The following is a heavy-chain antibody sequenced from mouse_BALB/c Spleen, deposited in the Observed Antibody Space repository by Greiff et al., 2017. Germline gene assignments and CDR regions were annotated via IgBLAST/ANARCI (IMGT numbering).Heavy chain of an antibody. CDR3: ARVGDYVFAY. CDR2: IFPGSGNT. D-gene: IGHD2-4*01. Sequence: VKLMESGPELVKPGASVKISCKASGYSFTSYYIHWVKQRPGQGLEWIGWIFPGSGNTKYNEKFKGKATLTADTSSSTAYMQLSSLTSEDSAVYFCARVGDYVFAYWGQGTLVTVSA. CDR1: GYSFTSYY. V-gene: IGHV1-66*01. J-gene: IGHJ3*01.